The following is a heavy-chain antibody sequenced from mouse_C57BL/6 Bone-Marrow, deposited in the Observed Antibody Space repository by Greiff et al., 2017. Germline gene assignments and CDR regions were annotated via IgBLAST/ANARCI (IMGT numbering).Heavy chain of an antibody. J-gene: IGHJ1*03. D-gene: IGHD1-1*01. CDR3: ARGGTTVVYWYFDV. V-gene: IGHV1-77*01. CDR2: IGPGSGST. Sequence: QVQLQQSGAELVKPGASVQISCKASGYTFTDYYINWVKQRPGQGLEWIGKIGPGSGSTYYNEKFKGKATLTADKPASTAYMQLSSLTSEDSAVYFCARGGTTVVYWYFDVWGTGTTVTVSS. CDR1: GYTFTDYY.